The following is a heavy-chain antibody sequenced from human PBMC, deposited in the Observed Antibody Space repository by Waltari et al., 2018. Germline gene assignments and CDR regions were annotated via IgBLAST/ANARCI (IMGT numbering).Heavy chain of an antibody. V-gene: IGHV4-38-2*01. CDR1: GYSISSGYY. Sequence: QVQLQESGPGLVKPSETLSLTCAVSGYSISSGYYWGWIRQPPGKGLEWIGSIYHSGRTYDNPSLKSRVTISVDTSKNQFSLKLSSVTAADTAVYYCARVDPHDYGDYGVAWFDPWGQGTLVTVSS. J-gene: IGHJ5*02. D-gene: IGHD4-17*01. CDR2: IYHSGRT. CDR3: ARVDPHDYGDYGVAWFDP.